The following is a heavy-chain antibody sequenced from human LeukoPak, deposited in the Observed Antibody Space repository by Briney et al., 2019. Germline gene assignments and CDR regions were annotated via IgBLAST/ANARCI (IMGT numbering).Heavy chain of an antibody. D-gene: IGHD7-27*01. V-gene: IGHV3-30*07. J-gene: IGHJ6*03. Sequence: GGSLRLSCAASGFTFKNYAMSWVRQAPGTGLECVAVISYDGTNKYYADSVKGRFTISRDSSKNTVYLQMNSLRAEDSAVYFCAKCWGLSYYYYMDVWGKETTVTVSS. CDR3: AKCWGLSYYYYMDV. CDR2: ISYDGTNK. CDR1: GFTFKNYA.